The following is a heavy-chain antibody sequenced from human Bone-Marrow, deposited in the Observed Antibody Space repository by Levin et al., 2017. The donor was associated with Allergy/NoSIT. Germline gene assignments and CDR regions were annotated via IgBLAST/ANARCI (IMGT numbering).Heavy chain of an antibody. CDR3: AREDSGYDSNAFDI. Sequence: ASVKVSCKASGYSFSSYYMHWVRQAPGQGLEWMGVIDPRGGSTTYAQEFQGRVTMTTDTSTSTVYMELSSLRSEDTAVYFCAREDSGYDSNAFDIWGQGTMVTVSS. CDR1: GYSFSSYY. J-gene: IGHJ3*02. CDR2: IDPRGGST. D-gene: IGHD5-12*01. V-gene: IGHV1-46*01.